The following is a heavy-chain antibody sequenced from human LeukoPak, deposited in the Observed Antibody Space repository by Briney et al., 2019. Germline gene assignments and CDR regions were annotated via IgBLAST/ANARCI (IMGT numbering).Heavy chain of an antibody. Sequence: SETLSLTCAVYGGSFSGYYWTWLRQSPEKGLEWIGEVNRSGSTKFNPSFKSRVTMSVDTSKNQFSLEVTSVTAADTAVYYCARARGDYADYWGQGTLVTVSS. V-gene: IGHV4-34*10. J-gene: IGHJ4*02. CDR3: ARARGDYADY. CDR2: VNRSGST. D-gene: IGHD4-17*01. CDR1: GGSFSGYY.